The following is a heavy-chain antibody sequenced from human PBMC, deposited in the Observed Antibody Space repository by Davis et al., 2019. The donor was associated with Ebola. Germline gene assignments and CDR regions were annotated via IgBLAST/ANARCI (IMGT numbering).Heavy chain of an antibody. CDR3: ARGRAYCGGDCYSDFGY. J-gene: IGHJ4*02. CDR2: ISYDGSNK. V-gene: IGHV3-30*03. CDR1: GFSFRSYG. D-gene: IGHD2-21*02. Sequence: GGSLRLSCAVSGFSFRSYGMHWVRQAPGKGLEWVAVISYDGSNKYYADSVKGRLTISRDNSKNTLYLQMNSLRVEDTAVYYCARGRAYCGGDCYSDFGYWGQGTLVTVSS.